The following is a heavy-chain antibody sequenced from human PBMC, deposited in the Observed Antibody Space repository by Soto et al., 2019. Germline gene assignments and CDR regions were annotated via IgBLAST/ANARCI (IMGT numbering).Heavy chain of an antibody. CDR3: ATDSARYPVGFDF. V-gene: IGHV1-58*02. D-gene: IGHD2-2*02. CDR1: GFTFPTSA. Sequence: QMQLVQSGPEVKKPGTSVRVSCKASGFTFPTSAIQWLRQTRGQRLEWIGWIVVGGGNTNFAQNFRQRATISRDMSTSPAYMDLNRLTSDDTAVYYCATDSARYPVGFDFWGQGTLVTVSS. CDR2: IVVGGGNT. J-gene: IGHJ4*02.